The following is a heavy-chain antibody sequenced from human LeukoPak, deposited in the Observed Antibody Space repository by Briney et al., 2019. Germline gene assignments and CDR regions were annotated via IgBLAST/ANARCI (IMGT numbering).Heavy chain of an antibody. Sequence: GASVKVSCKASGYTFTGYYMHWVRQAPGQGLEWMGWINPNSGGTNYAQKFQGRVTMTRDTSISTAYVELSRLRSDDTAVYYCASLLGRRYCSSTSCPDYWGQGTLVTVSS. J-gene: IGHJ4*02. CDR1: GYTFTGYY. CDR2: INPNSGGT. D-gene: IGHD2-2*01. V-gene: IGHV1-2*02. CDR3: ASLLGRRYCSSTSCPDY.